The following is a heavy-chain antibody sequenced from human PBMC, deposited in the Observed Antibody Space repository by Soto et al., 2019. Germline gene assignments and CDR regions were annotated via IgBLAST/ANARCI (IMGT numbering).Heavy chain of an antibody. CDR1: GYPFTTYA. V-gene: IGHV1-3*01. Sequence: ASVKVSFKASGYPFTTYAMHWVRQAPGQSLEWMGWINAGNGNTKYSQRFQGRVTITRDTSASTAYMELSSLRSEDTAVYYCATISTYDMDVWGQGTTVTVSS. J-gene: IGHJ6*01. CDR3: ATISTYDMDV. D-gene: IGHD3-3*02. CDR2: INAGNGNT.